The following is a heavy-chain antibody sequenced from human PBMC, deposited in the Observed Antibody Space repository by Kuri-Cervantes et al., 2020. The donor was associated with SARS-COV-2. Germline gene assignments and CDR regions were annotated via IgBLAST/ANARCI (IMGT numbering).Heavy chain of an antibody. V-gene: IGHV4-34*01. CDR1: GGSFSGYY. CDR3: ARGVGAAVAGTLITIYYYYGMDV. CDR2: INHSGST. J-gene: IGHJ6*02. D-gene: IGHD6-19*01. Sequence: SETLSLTCAVHGGSFSGYYWSWIRQPPGKGLEWIGEINHSGSTNYNPSLKSRVTISVDTSKNQLSLKLSSVTAADTAVYYCARGVGAAVAGTLITIYYYYGMDVWGQGTTVTVSS.